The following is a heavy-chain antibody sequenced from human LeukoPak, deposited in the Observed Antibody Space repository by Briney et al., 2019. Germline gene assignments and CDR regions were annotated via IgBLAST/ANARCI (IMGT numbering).Heavy chain of an antibody. Sequence: SETLSLTCTVSGGSISSSSYYWGWIRQPPGKGLEWIGSIYYSGSTYYNPSLKSRVTISVDTSKNQFSLKLSSVTAADTAVYYCARLRDGYNYLDYWGQGTLVTVS. CDR2: IYYSGST. CDR3: ARLRDGYNYLDY. J-gene: IGHJ4*02. D-gene: IGHD5-24*01. CDR1: GGSISSSSYY. V-gene: IGHV4-39*01.